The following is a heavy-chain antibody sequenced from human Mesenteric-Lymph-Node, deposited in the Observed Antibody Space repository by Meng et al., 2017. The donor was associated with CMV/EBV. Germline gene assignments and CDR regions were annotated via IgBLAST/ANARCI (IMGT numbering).Heavy chain of an antibody. Sequence: GGSLRLSCAASGFTFSSYAMSWVRQAPGKGLEWVSAISGSGGSTYYADSVKGRFTISRDNSKNTLYLQMNSLRAEDTAVYYCAKDLGGATSTNIYYYYYYGMDVWGQGTTVTVSS. D-gene: IGHD1-26*01. CDR2: ISGSGGST. CDR1: GFTFSSYA. J-gene: IGHJ6*02. CDR3: AKDLGGATSTNIYYYYYYGMDV. V-gene: IGHV3-23*01.